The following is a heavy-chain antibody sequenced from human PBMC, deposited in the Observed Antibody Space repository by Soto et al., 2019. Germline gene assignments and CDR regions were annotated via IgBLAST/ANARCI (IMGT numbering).Heavy chain of an antibody. V-gene: IGHV1-2*02. D-gene: IGHD5-12*01. CDR2: INPNSGGT. CDR3: ARKTRGQYSGYEGAFDF. J-gene: IGHJ4*02. CDR1: GYTFTGYY. Sequence: GASVKVSCKASGYTFTGYYIHWVRQAPGQGLEWMGWINPNSGGTNYAQKFQGRVTMTRDTAISTAYMELSRLRSDDTAVYYCARKTRGQYSGYEGAFDFWGQGTLVTVSS.